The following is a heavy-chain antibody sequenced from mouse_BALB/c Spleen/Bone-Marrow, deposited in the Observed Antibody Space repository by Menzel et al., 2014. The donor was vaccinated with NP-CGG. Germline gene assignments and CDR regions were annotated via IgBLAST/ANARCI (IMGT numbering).Heavy chain of an antibody. V-gene: IGHV5-6-3*01. Sequence: EVQVVESGGGLVQPGGSLKLSCAASRFTFSSYGMSWVRQTPDKRLELVASINSNGGSTYYPDSVKGRFTISRDNAKNTLSLQMSSLKSEDTAMYYCARGNYGNYVDYFDYWGQGTTLTVSS. CDR2: INSNGGST. CDR1: RFTFSSYG. D-gene: IGHD2-1*01. CDR3: ARGNYGNYVDYFDY. J-gene: IGHJ2*01.